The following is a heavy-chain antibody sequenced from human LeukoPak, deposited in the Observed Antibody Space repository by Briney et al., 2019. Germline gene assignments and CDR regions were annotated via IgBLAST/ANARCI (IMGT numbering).Heavy chain of an antibody. V-gene: IGHV4-39*07. J-gene: IGHJ4*02. Sequence: PSETLSLTCTVSGGSISSSSYYWGWIRQPPGKGLEWIGSIYYSGSTYYNPSLKSRVTISVDTSKNQFSLKLSSVTAADTAVYYCARQGGGSYWYYFDYWGQGTLVTVSS. D-gene: IGHD1-26*01. CDR2: IYYSGST. CDR3: ARQGGGSYWYYFDY. CDR1: GGSISSSSYY.